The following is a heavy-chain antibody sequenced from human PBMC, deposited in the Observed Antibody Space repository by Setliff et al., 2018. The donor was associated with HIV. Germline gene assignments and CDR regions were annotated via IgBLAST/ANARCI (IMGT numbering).Heavy chain of an antibody. CDR1: GGSISSYY. CDR2: IYYSGST. CDR3: ASLDGSESPYIYYYYMDV. D-gene: IGHD3-10*01. J-gene: IGHJ6*03. V-gene: IGHV4-59*08. Sequence: SETLSLTCKVSGGSISSYYWSWIRQPPGKGLEWIGYIYYSGSTNYNPSLRSRVTISVDTSKNQISLKLSSVTAADTAVYYCASLDGSESPYIYYYYMDVWGEGTAVTVSS.